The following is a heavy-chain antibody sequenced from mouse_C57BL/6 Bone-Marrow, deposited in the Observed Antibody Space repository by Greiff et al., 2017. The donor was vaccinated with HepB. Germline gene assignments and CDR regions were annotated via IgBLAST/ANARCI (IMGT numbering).Heavy chain of an antibody. D-gene: IGHD1-1*01. J-gene: IGHJ4*01. CDR1: GFTFSDYG. Sequence: EVQRVESGGGLVKPGGSLKLSCAASGFTFSDYGMHWVRQAPEKGLEWVAYISSGSSTIYYADTVKGRFTISRDNAKNTLFLQMTSLRSEDTAMYYCATFYYGSSYDYYAMDYWGQGTSVTVSS. V-gene: IGHV5-17*01. CDR2: ISSGSSTI. CDR3: ATFYYGSSYDYYAMDY.